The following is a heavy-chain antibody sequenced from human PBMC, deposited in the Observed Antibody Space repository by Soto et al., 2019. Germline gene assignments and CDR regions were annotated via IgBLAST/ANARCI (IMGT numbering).Heavy chain of an antibody. Sequence: SGKVSCKASGGTLSSNTISWVGQALGQGFVLMGRIIPFLGIANYAQKFQGKVTITADKSTSKAYKKLRSLKFDDTAVYYCAGLRYGDYVXXXPXXQGTLVTVS. CDR2: IIPFLGIA. V-gene: IGHV1-69*02. CDR3: AGLRYGDYVXXXP. CDR1: GGTLSSNT. J-gene: IGHJ5*02. D-gene: IGHD4-17*01.